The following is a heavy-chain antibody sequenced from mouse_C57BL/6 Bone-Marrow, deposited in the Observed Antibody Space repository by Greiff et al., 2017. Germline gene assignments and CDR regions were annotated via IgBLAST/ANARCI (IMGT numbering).Heavy chain of an antibody. V-gene: IGHV5-17*01. CDR1: GFTFSDYG. Sequence: EVKLMESGGGLVKPGGSLKLSCAASGFTFSDYGMHWVRQAPEKGLEWVAYISSGSSTIYYADTVKGRFTISRDNAKNTPFLQLTSLRSEDTAMYYCARGLWFFDYWGQGTTLTVSS. CDR2: ISSGSSTI. D-gene: IGHD2-2*01. CDR3: ARGLWFFDY. J-gene: IGHJ2*01.